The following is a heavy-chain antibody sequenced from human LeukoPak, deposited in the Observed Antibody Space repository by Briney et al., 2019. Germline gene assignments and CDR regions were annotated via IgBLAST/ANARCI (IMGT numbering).Heavy chain of an antibody. CDR2: IYYSGST. Sequence: SETLSLTCTVSGGSISSSSYYWGWIRQPPGKGLEWIGSIYYSGSTYYNPSLKSRVTISVDTSKNQFSLKLSSVTAADTAVYYCARHSGFRATIDYWGQGTLVTVSS. J-gene: IGHJ4*02. CDR3: ARHSGFRATIDY. CDR1: GGSISSSSYY. V-gene: IGHV4-39*07. D-gene: IGHD5-24*01.